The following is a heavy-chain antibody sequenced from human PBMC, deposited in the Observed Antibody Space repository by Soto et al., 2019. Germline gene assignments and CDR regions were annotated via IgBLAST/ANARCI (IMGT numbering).Heavy chain of an antibody. CDR1: GDSVSSESAT. V-gene: IGHV6-1*01. CDR3: ARAAYSGSYQGYFDY. Sequence: QVQVQQSGPGLVKASQTLSLACAISGDSVSSESATWNWIRQSPSRGLEWLGRTYYRSKWYSDYAVSVISRITINPDTSKNQFSLQLNSVTPEDTAVYYCARAAYSGSYQGYFDYWGQGTLVTVSS. CDR2: TYYRSKWYS. D-gene: IGHD1-26*01. J-gene: IGHJ4*02.